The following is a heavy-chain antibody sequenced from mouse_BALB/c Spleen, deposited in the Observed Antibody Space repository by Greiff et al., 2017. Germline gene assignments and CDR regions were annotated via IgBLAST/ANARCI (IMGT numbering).Heavy chain of an antibody. CDR3: ARVSMVNFDY. V-gene: IGHV7-3*02. J-gene: IGHJ2*01. CDR1: GFTFTDYY. Sequence: EVKLMESGGGLVQPGGSLRLSCATSGFTFTDYYMSWVRQPPGKALEWLGFIRNKANGYTTEYSASVKGRFTISRDNSQSILYLQMNTLRAEDSATYYCARVSMVNFDYWGQGTTLTVSS. CDR2: IRNKANGYTT. D-gene: IGHD2-10*02.